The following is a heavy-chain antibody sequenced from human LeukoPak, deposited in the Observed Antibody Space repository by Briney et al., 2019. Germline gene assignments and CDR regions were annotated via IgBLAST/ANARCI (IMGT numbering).Heavy chain of an antibody. CDR3: TRAYWIGFHFDS. V-gene: IGHV4-30-4*01. D-gene: IGHD3-3*01. J-gene: IGHJ4*02. Sequence: PSQTLSLTCSVSGGSISSGDYFWTWIRQPPGKGLEYIGYIYYSGTTYYNPSLKSRITMSVDMSANQFSLRLTSVSAADTAVYYCTRAYWIGFHFDSWGQGILVSVSS. CDR2: IYYSGTT. CDR1: GGSISSGDYF.